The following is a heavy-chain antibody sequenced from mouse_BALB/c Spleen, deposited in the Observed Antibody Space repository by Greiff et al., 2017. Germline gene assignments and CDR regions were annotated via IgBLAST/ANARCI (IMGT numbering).Heavy chain of an antibody. Sequence: VQVVESGAELAKPGASVKMSCKASGYTFTSYWMHWVKQRPGQGLEWIGYINPSTGYTEYNQKFKDKATLTADKSSSTAYMQLSSLTSEDSAVYYCARRREPYDDSYYYAMDYGGQGTSVTVSA. CDR1: GYTFTSYW. J-gene: IGHJ4*01. CDR2: INPSTGYT. V-gene: IGHV1-7*01. CDR3: ARRREPYDDSYYYAMDY. D-gene: IGHD2-13*01.